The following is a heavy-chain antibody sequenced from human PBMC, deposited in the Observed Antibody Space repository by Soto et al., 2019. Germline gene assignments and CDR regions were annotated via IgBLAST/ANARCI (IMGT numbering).Heavy chain of an antibody. J-gene: IGHJ4*02. CDR2: VSGGGETT. D-gene: IGHD2-2*01. CDR1: GFTFRSYG. CDR3: AKEADIVIGPVAGPVAFSFDL. Sequence: QVNLVESGGGVVQPGRSLRLSCAGSGFTFRSYGLHWVRQSPGKGLEWVAVVSGGGETTYYADSVKGRSTISRDNSKNMMYMQMESLRPEDTAVYYCAKEADIVIGPVAGPVAFSFDLWGQGTLVTVSS. V-gene: IGHV3-30*18.